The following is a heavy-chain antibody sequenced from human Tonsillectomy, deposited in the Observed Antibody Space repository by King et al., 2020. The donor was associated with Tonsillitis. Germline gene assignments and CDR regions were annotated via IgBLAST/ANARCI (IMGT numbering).Heavy chain of an antibody. D-gene: IGHD4-17*01. Sequence: QLQESGPGLVKPSETLSPTCTVSGGSISRSSYYWGWIRQPPGKGLEWIGSIYYSGSTYYNPSLKSRVTISVDTSKNQLSLKLTSVTAADTAVYYCAGRYGDSYDYWGQGTLVTVSS. J-gene: IGHJ4*02. V-gene: IGHV4-39*07. CDR3: AGRYGDSYDY. CDR2: IYYSGST. CDR1: GGSISRSSYY.